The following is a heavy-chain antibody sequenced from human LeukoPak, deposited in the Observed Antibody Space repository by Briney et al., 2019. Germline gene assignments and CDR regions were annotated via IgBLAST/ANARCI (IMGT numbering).Heavy chain of an antibody. J-gene: IGHJ4*02. Sequence: GGSLRLSCAASGITFSSYGMHWVRQAPGKGLEWVAVIWYDGSNKYYADSVKGRFTISRDNSKNTLYLQMNSLRAEDTAVYYCARDRGSYYGGDFDYWGQGTLVTVSS. V-gene: IGHV3-33*01. CDR1: GITFSSYG. CDR2: IWYDGSNK. D-gene: IGHD1-26*01. CDR3: ARDRGSYYGGDFDY.